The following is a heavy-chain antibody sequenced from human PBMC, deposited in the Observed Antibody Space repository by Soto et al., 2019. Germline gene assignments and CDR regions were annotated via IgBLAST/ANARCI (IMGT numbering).Heavy chain of an antibody. CDR1: GGSLSSYY. CDR3: ARANPDLRGDAFDI. J-gene: IGHJ3*02. V-gene: IGHV4-59*07. Sequence: SGTLSLTCTLPGGSLSSYYWSWIRQPAGKGLEWIGYIYYSGSTNYNPSLKSRVTISVDTSKNQFSLKLSSVTAADTAVYYCARANPDLRGDAFDIWGRGTMVT. CDR2: IYYSGST.